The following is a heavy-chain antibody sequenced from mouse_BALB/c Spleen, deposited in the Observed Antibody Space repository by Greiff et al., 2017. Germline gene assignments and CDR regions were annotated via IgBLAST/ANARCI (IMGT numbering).Heavy chain of an antibody. D-gene: IGHD2-3*01. Sequence: VKLVESGPGLVQPSQSLSITCTVSGFSLTSYGVHWVRQSPGKGLEWLGVIWSGGSTDYNAAFISRLSISKDNSKSQVFFKMNSLQANDTAIYYCARSLYDSYAMDYWGQGTSVTVSS. CDR2: IWSGGST. CDR1: GFSLTSYG. V-gene: IGHV2-2*02. CDR3: ARSLYDSYAMDY. J-gene: IGHJ4*01.